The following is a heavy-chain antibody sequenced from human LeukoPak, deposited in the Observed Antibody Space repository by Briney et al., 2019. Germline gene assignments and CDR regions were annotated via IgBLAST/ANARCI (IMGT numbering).Heavy chain of an antibody. CDR2: ISSSSSYI. CDR3: AKASVSYSSGWYVLDY. CDR1: GFTFSSYS. V-gene: IGHV3-21*01. D-gene: IGHD6-19*01. J-gene: IGHJ4*02. Sequence: GGSLRLSCAASGFTFSSYSMNWVRQAPGKGLEWVSSISSSSSYIYYADSVKGRFTISRDNAKNSLYLQMNSLRAEDTAVYYCAKASVSYSSGWYVLDYWGQGTLVTVSS.